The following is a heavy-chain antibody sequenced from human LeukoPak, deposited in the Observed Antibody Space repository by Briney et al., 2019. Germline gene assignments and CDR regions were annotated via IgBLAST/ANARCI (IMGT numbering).Heavy chain of an antibody. V-gene: IGHV4-59*01. Sequence: SETLSLTCTVSGGSISSYYWSWIRQPLGKGLEWIGYIYYSGSTNYNPSLKSRVTISVDTSKNQFSLKLSSVTAADTAVYYCAREAATRYYYYGMDVWGQGTTVTVSS. J-gene: IGHJ6*02. CDR3: AREAATRYYYYGMDV. D-gene: IGHD2-15*01. CDR2: IYYSGST. CDR1: GGSISSYY.